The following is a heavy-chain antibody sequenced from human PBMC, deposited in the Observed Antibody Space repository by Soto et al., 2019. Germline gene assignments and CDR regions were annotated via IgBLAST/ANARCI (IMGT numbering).Heavy chain of an antibody. Sequence: GGSLRLSCAASGFTFSSYWMSWVRQAPGKGLEWVANIKQDGSEKYYVDSVKGRFTISRDNAKNSLYLQMNSLRAEDTAVYYCARDEYDFWSGLVAQGYYYYGMDVWGQGTTVTVSS. CDR2: IKQDGSEK. D-gene: IGHD3-3*01. CDR1: GFTFSSYW. CDR3: ARDEYDFWSGLVAQGYYYYGMDV. J-gene: IGHJ6*02. V-gene: IGHV3-7*05.